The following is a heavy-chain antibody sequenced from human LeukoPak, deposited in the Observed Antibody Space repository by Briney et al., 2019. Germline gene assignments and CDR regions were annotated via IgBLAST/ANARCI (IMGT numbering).Heavy chain of an antibody. CDR3: ARAMETVYCSSTSCHAASGAFDI. J-gene: IGHJ3*02. CDR1: DYTFTSYD. D-gene: IGHD2-2*01. Sequence: GASVKVSCKASDYTFTSYDINWVRQGPGQGLEWMGWMHPNSGNTVYAQKFQGRVTMTRHNSINTAYMELSSLRSEDTAVYYCARAMETVYCSSTSCHAASGAFDIWGQGTMVTVSS. V-gene: IGHV1-8*01. CDR2: MHPNSGNT.